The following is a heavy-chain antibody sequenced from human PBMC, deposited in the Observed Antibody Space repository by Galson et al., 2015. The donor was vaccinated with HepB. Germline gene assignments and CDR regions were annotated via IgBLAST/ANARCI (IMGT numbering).Heavy chain of an antibody. D-gene: IGHD3-10*01. Sequence: SVKVSCKASGDTFSGYALSWVRQAPGQGLEWMGWIIPIFGTATYAQHFQGRHSITADASTSTVYMVLSSLRSEDTAVYYCARHPHDILLGRGPFDIWAQGTLVTVSS. V-gene: IGHV1-69*13. CDR1: GDTFSGYA. CDR2: IIPIFGTA. J-gene: IGHJ3*02. CDR3: ARHPHDILLGRGPFDI.